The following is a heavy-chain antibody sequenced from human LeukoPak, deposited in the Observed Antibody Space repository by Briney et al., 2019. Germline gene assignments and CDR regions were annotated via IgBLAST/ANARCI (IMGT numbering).Heavy chain of an antibody. Sequence: GASVKVSCKASGYTFTSYDINWVRQATGQGLEWMGWMNPNSGNTGNAQKFQGRVTMTRNTSISTAYMELSSLRSEDTAVYYCARGATIFPNNWFDPWGQGTLVTVSS. CDR2: MNPNSGNT. J-gene: IGHJ5*02. V-gene: IGHV1-8*01. D-gene: IGHD3-9*01. CDR1: GYTFTSYD. CDR3: ARGATIFPNNWFDP.